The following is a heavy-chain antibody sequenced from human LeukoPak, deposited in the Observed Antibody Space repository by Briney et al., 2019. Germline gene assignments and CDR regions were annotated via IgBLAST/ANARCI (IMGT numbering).Heavy chain of an antibody. Sequence: GGSLRLSCAASGFAFSSYSMNWVRQAPGKGLEWVSSISSDSRYIFYAEPVKGRFTISRDNAENSLYLQMNSLRVEDTAVYYCARFETVAAKPFEYWGQGTLVTVSS. CDR3: ARFETVAAKPFEY. V-gene: IGHV3-21*01. CDR2: ISSDSRYI. J-gene: IGHJ4*02. CDR1: GFAFSSYS. D-gene: IGHD6-19*01.